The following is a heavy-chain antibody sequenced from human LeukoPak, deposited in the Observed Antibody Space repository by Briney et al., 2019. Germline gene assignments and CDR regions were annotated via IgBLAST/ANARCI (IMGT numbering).Heavy chain of an antibody. CDR3: ARDRSSSHHYYYGMDV. CDR2: IYFSGST. V-gene: IGHV4-59*01. J-gene: IGHJ6*02. D-gene: IGHD6-13*01. Sequence: SETLSLTCSVSGGSIRSWYWSWIRQPPGKGLEWIGDIYFSGSTNYNPSLKSRVTILVDTSKNQFSLKMSFVTAADTAVYYCARDRSSSHHYYYGMDVWGQGTTVTVS. CDR1: GGSIRSWY.